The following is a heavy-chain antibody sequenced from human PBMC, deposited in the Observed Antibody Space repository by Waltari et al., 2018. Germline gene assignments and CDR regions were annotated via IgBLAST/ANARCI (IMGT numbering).Heavy chain of an antibody. J-gene: IGHJ6*03. D-gene: IGHD2-21*02. Sequence: QVQLVQSGAEVKKPGASVKVSCKVSGYTLTELSMHWVRQAPGKGLEWMGGFDPEAGETIYAQKFQGRVTMTEDTSTDTAYMELSSLRSEDTAVYYCATSGVVTPGYYYYYYMDVWGKGTTVTVSS. CDR3: ATSGVVTPGYYYYYYMDV. CDR2: FDPEAGET. CDR1: GYTLTELS. V-gene: IGHV1-24*01.